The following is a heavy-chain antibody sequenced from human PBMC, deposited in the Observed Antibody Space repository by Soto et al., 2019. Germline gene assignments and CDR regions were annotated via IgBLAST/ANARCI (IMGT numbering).Heavy chain of an antibody. CDR2: IYYTGRT. CDR3: AREDSSSPEYFDF. V-gene: IGHV4-30-4*01. D-gene: IGHD2-15*01. J-gene: IGHJ4*02. Sequence: PSETLSLTCSVSGGSISSDDYYWTWIRQPPGEGLEWIGYIYYTGRTSSTPSLESRVTISIDTSKNQFSLKLSSVSAADTAVYYCAREDSSSPEYFDFWGPGTLVTVSS. CDR1: GGSISSDDYY.